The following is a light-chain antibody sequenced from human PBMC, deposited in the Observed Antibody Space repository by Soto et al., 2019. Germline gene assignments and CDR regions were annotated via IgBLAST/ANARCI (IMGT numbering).Light chain of an antibody. Sequence: EIVLTQSPVTLSLSPGERATLSCRASQSVSRYLAWYQQKPGQAPRLLIHGAASRATGIPDRFSGSGSGTDFTLTISRLEPEDFAVYYCQQYSDSVLTFGGGTKVEIK. CDR1: QSVSRY. CDR2: GAA. V-gene: IGKV3-20*01. CDR3: QQYSDSVLT. J-gene: IGKJ4*01.